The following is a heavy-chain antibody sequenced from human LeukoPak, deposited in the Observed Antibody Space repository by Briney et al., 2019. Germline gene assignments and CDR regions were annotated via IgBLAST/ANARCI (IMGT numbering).Heavy chain of an antibody. CDR2: IYPGDSDT. CDR1: GYSFTSYW. CDR3: ARCGNGYNWEDAFDI. D-gene: IGHD5-24*01. Sequence: GESLKISCKGSGYSFTSYWIGWVRQMPGKGPEWMGIIYPGDSDTRYSPSFQGQVTISADKSISTAYLQWSSLKASDTAMYYCARCGNGYNWEDAFDIWGQGTMVTVSS. J-gene: IGHJ3*02. V-gene: IGHV5-51*01.